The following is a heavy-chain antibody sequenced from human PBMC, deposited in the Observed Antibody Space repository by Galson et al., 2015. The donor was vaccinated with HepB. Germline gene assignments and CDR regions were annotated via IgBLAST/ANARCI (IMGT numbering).Heavy chain of an antibody. V-gene: IGHV3-23*01. J-gene: IGHJ4*02. CDR1: GFTFSNYA. Sequence: SLRLSCAASGFTFSNYAMSWVRQAPGEGLQWVSAITGTGGSTYNADSVKGRFTISRDNSKNTLYLQMNNLRAEDTAIYYCAKEDGDYGIDYWGQGTLVTVSS. D-gene: IGHD4-17*01. CDR3: AKEDGDYGIDY. CDR2: ITGTGGST.